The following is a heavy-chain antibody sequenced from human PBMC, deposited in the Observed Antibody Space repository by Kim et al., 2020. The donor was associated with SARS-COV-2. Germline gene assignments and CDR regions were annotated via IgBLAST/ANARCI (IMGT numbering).Heavy chain of an antibody. Sequence: NYTPSLKSRVTISVDTSKNQFSLKLSSVTAADTAVYYCASFPGAAAGFDYWGQGTLVTVSS. CDR3: ASFPGAAAGFDY. J-gene: IGHJ4*02. V-gene: IGHV4-34*01. D-gene: IGHD6-13*01.